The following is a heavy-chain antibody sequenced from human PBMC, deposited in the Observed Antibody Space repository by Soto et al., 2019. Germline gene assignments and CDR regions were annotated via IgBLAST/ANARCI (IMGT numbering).Heavy chain of an antibody. V-gene: IGHV3-30*18. D-gene: IGHD3-3*01. CDR2: ISYDGSNK. Sequence: PGGSLRLSCAASGFTFSSYGMHWVRQAPGKGLEWVAVISYDGSNKYYADSVKGRFTISRDNSKNTLYLQMNSLRAEDTAVYYCAKDGWTYYDFWSGFIRGSAYYGMDVWGQGTTVTVSS. J-gene: IGHJ6*02. CDR1: GFTFSSYG. CDR3: AKDGWTYYDFWSGFIRGSAYYGMDV.